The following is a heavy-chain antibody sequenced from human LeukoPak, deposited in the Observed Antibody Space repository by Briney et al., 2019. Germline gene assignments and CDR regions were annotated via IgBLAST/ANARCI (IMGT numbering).Heavy chain of an antibody. V-gene: IGHV4-61*02. Sequence: PSETLSLTCTVSGDSISSGDYYWGWIRQPAGKGLERIGRISSSGSTNYNPSLKSRVTIPVDTSKNQFSLKLSSVTAADTAVYYCARYLLGYSSGWYVDYWGQGTLVTVSS. J-gene: IGHJ4*02. CDR3: ARYLLGYSSGWYVDY. D-gene: IGHD6-19*01. CDR1: GDSISSGDYY. CDR2: ISSSGST.